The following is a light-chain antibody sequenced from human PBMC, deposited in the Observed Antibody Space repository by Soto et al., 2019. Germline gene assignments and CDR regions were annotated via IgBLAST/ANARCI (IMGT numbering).Light chain of an antibody. J-gene: IGLJ1*01. Sequence: QSALTQPPSASGSPGQSVTISCTGTSSDVGGYNYVSWYQQEPGKAPKLMIYEVSKRPSGVPDRFSGSKSGNTASLTVSGLLAEDEADYYCSSYSGTNNFVFGTGTKVNVL. CDR3: SSYSGTNNFV. V-gene: IGLV2-8*01. CDR2: EVS. CDR1: SSDVGGYNY.